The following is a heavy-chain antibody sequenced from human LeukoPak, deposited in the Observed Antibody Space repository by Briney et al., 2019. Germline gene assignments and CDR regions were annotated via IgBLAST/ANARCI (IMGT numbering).Heavy chain of an antibody. V-gene: IGHV1-69*13. J-gene: IGHJ4*02. CDR3: AGLVSGSYSFDY. Sequence: SVKVSCKASGGTFNNYRINWVRQAPGQGLEWMGGVIPIFGTANYAQKFQGRVTITADESTSTAYMELSSLRSEDTAVYYCAGLVSGSYSFDYWGQGTLVTVSS. CDR1: GGTFNNYR. D-gene: IGHD1-26*01. CDR2: VIPIFGTA.